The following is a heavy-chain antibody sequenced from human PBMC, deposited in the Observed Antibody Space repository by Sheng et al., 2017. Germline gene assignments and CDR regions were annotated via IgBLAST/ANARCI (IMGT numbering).Heavy chain of an antibody. D-gene: IGHD6-13*01. J-gene: IGHJ1*01. CDR2: ISYDGSKK. Sequence: APGKGLEWVAVISYDGSKKYYADSVKGRFTISRDNSKNTLYLQMNSLRAEDTAVYYCAKDPHSDPTAGNVVYFQHWGQGHPGPPPPQ. CDR3: AKDPHSDPTAGNVVYFQH. V-gene: IGHV3-30*18.